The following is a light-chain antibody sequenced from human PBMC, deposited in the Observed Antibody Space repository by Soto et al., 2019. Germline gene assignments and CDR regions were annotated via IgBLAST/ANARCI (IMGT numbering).Light chain of an antibody. CDR3: QQYDSSPTWR. V-gene: IGKV3-20*01. CDR2: GAS. J-gene: IGKJ1*01. Sequence: EIVLTQSPGTLSLSPGERATLSCRASQSVSSSYLAWYQQKPGQAPRLLIYGASSRATGIPDRFSGSGSGTDFTLTISRLEPEDFAVYHCQQYDSSPTWRFGQGTKVEIK. CDR1: QSVSSSY.